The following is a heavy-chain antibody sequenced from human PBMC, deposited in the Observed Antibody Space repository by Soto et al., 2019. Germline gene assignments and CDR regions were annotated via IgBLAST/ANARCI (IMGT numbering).Heavy chain of an antibody. D-gene: IGHD2-15*01. CDR1: GFTFSNYA. CDR3: ARDMAVVGATAWFDP. Sequence: QVQLVESGGGVAQPGRSLRLSCAASGFTFSNYAMHWVRQAPGKGLEWVAVISYDGSNKYYAESVKGRFTVSRDNSKNTLYLQMNSLRAEDTAVYYCARDMAVVGATAWFDPWGQGTLVTVSS. J-gene: IGHJ5*02. V-gene: IGHV3-30-3*01. CDR2: ISYDGSNK.